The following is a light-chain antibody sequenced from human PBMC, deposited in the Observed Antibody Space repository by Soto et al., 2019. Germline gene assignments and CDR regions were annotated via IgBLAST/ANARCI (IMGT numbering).Light chain of an antibody. J-gene: IGKJ4*01. CDR3: PQYYGYPPLI. V-gene: IGKV3-15*01. CDR1: RSINRK. CDR2: GAS. Sequence: EIVMTQSPATLSLSPGERATLSCRASRSINRKLAWYQQKPGQAPRLLISGASTRATGIPARISGSGSGTEFTLTISSLQSEDFAVYYCPQYYGYPPLIFGGGTKVEIK.